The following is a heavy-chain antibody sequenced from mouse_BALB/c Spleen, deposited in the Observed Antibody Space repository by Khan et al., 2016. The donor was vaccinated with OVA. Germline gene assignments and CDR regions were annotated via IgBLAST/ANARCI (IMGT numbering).Heavy chain of an antibody. J-gene: IGHJ2*01. Sequence: VELVESGGGFVKPRGSLKLSCAASGFTFTTYAMSWIRQTPEKRLEWVASISSGGSYTYYPDSVKGRFTISRDNANNTLYLQMSSLGSEDTAIYYCVRFYAYYFDYWGHGTTLTVSS. CDR3: VRFYAYYFDY. D-gene: IGHD1-1*01. V-gene: IGHV5-9-1*01. CDR1: GFTFTTYA. CDR2: ISSGGSYT.